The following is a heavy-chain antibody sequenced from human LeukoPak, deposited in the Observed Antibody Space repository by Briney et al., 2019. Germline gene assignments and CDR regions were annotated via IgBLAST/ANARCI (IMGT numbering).Heavy chain of an antibody. CDR2: VGNSGGIT. CDR3: AKDPPSSGWPNSFDY. J-gene: IGHJ4*02. Sequence: PGGSLRLSCAASGFTFSSYAMSWVRQTPGKGLEWVSTVGNSGGITYYADSVKGRFTISRDNSKNTLYLQMNSLRAEDTAIYYCAKDPPSSGWPNSFDYWGQGTLVTVSS. CDR1: GFTFSSYA. D-gene: IGHD6-19*01. V-gene: IGHV3-23*01.